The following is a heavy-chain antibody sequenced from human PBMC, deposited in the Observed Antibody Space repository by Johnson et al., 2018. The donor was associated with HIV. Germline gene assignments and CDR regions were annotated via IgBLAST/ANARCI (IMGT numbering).Heavy chain of an antibody. Sequence: QVQLVESGGGLVQPGGSLRVSCAASGFTFSYYAMHWVRQAPGKGLEWVAVISYDGSNKYYADSVKGRFTISRDNSKNTLYLQMNSLRAEDTAVYYCARELPSYDILTGPGAFDSWGQGTMVTVSS. D-gene: IGHD3-9*01. J-gene: IGHJ3*02. V-gene: IGHV3-30*04. CDR1: GFTFSYYA. CDR2: ISYDGSNK. CDR3: ARELPSYDILTGPGAFDS.